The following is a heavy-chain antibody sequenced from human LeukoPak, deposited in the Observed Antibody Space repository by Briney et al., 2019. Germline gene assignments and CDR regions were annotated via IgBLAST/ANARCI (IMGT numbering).Heavy chain of an antibody. J-gene: IGHJ3*02. V-gene: IGHV4-34*01. D-gene: IGHD2-2*01. CDR1: GGSFSGYY. CDR3: ARLGYCSSTSCPNDAFDI. Sequence: SETLSLTCAVYGGSFSGYYWSWIRQPPGKGLEWIGEINHSGSTNYNPSLRSRVTISVDTSKNQFSLKLSSVTAADTAVYYCARLGYCSSTSCPNDAFDIWGQGTMVTVSS. CDR2: INHSGST.